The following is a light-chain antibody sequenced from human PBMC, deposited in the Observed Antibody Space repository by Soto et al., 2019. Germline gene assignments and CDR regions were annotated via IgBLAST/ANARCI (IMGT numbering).Light chain of an antibody. CDR2: DVS. CDR1: RSDVGGYNY. CDR3: CSYAGRYSWV. J-gene: IGLJ3*02. V-gene: IGLV2-11*01. Sequence: QSALTQPRSVSGSPGQSVTISCTGTRSDVGGYNYVSWYQQNPGKAPKLWIYDVSKRPSGVPDRFSGSKSGNTASLTISGLQAEDEADYYCCSYAGRYSWVFGGGTKLTVL.